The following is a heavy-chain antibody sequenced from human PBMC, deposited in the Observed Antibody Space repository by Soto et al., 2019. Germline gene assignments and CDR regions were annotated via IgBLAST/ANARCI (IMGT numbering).Heavy chain of an antibody. CDR3: ARRDTTARAFDI. Sequence: EVQLLESGGGLVQPGGSLRLSCAASGFTYSSHAMSSVRQAPGKGLEWVSAISGSGGSTYYADSVKGRFTNSRDNSKNTLELQMNSLRVEDTAVYYCARRDTTARAFDIWGQGTMVTVSS. D-gene: IGHD1-1*01. V-gene: IGHV3-23*01. CDR1: GFTYSSHA. CDR2: ISGSGGST. J-gene: IGHJ3*02.